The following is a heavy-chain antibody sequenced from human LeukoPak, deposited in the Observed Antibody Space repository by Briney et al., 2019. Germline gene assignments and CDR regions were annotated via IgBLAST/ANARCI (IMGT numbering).Heavy chain of an antibody. D-gene: IGHD1-26*01. CDR1: GYTXTSYG. J-gene: IGHJ4*02. V-gene: IGHV1-18*01. CDR3: ARTIVGATMGYFDY. Sequence: ASVNVSCKASGYTXTSYGISGVRQAPGQGLEWMGWISAYNGNTNYAQKLQGRVTMTTDTSTSTAYMELRSLRSDDTAVYYCARTIVGATMGYFDYWGQGTLVTVSS. CDR2: ISAYNGNT.